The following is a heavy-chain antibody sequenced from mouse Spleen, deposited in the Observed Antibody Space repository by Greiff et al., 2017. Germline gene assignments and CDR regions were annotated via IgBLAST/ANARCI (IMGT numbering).Heavy chain of an antibody. CDR2: INPSNGGT. CDR1: GYTFTSHW. Sequence: QVQLQQPGTELAKPGASVKLSCQASGYTFTSHWMHWVKQRPGQGLEWIGNINPSNGGTGYNQKFKSKATLTVDNSSSTAYMELRSLTSEDSAVYYCARPNYGNSFAYWGQGTLVTVSA. J-gene: IGHJ3*01. D-gene: IGHD2-1*01. V-gene: IGHV1-53*01. CDR3: ARPNYGNSFAY.